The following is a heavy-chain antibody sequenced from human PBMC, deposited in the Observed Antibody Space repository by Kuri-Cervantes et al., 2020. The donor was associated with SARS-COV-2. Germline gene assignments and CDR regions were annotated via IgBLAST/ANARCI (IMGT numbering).Heavy chain of an antibody. CDR3: ATSYAAFLRYPFY. D-gene: IGHD1-14*01. CDR1: GGSISSNY. CDR2: IYYNGNT. J-gene: IGHJ4*02. V-gene: IGHV4-59*08. Sequence: SEILSLTCTVSGGSISSNYWSWIRQPPGKGLDWSGYIYYNGNTNYNPSLKSPVTISLDTSKNQFSLKLSSVTAADTAVYYCATSYAAFLRYPFYWGQGTLVTVSS.